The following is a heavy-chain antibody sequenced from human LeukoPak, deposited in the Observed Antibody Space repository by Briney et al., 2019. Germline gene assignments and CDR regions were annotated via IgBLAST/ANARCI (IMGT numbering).Heavy chain of an antibody. CDR2: ISSSSSYI. Sequence: GGSLRLPCAASGFTFSSYSMNWVRQAPGKGLEWVSSISSSSSYIYYADSVKGRFTISRDNAKNSLYLQMNSLRAEDTAVYYCAPSGRPASYFQHWGQGTLVTVSS. CDR3: APSGRPASYFQH. D-gene: IGHD2-2*01. J-gene: IGHJ1*01. V-gene: IGHV3-21*01. CDR1: GFTFSSYS.